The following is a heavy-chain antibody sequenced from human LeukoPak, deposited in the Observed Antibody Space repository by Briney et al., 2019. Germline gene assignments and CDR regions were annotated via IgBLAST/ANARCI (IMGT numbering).Heavy chain of an antibody. V-gene: IGHV3-23*01. CDR2: TSASGGST. CDR1: GLTSRSYV. Sequence: PGGSLRLSCAASGLTSRSYVMSWVRQAPGKGLEWVSGTSASGGSTYYADAVKGRFTISRDISKNTLYLQMSSLRAEDTAIYYCAQASSDYFGSGSLASWGQGTLVTVSS. CDR3: AQASSDYFGSGSLAS. D-gene: IGHD3-10*01. J-gene: IGHJ5*02.